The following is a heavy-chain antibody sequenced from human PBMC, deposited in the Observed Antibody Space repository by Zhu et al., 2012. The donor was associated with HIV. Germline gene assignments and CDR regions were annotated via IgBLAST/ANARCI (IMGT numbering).Heavy chain of an antibody. CDR1: GGTISSSSYF. CDR3: AKTRTSGWYSYAFHV. D-gene: IGHD6-19*01. Sequence: GLVKPSETLSLSCTVSGGTISSSSYFWAWIRQTPGKGLEWIGSIYYGGSTHYNPSLKSRLSISVDTSKNQFSLKLSSVTAADTALYHCAKTRTSGWYSYAFHVWAEGTMVTV. J-gene: IGHJ3*01. V-gene: IGHV4-39*01. CDR2: IYYGGST.